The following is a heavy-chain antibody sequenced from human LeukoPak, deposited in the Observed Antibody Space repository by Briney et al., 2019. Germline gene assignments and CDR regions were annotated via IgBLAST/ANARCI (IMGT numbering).Heavy chain of an antibody. CDR1: GFTFDDYA. CDR3: ATLTGEDY. V-gene: IGHV3-9*01. D-gene: IGHD7-27*01. Sequence: GRSLRLSCAASGFTFDDYAMHWVRQAPGKGLEWVSGISWNSGSIGYADSVKGRFTISRDNAKNSLYLQMNSLRAEDTALYYCATLTGEDYWGQGTLVTVSS. J-gene: IGHJ4*02. CDR2: ISWNSGSI.